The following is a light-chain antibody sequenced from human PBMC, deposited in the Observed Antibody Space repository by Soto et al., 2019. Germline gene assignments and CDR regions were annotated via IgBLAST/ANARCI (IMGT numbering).Light chain of an antibody. CDR1: QSVSSN. J-gene: IGKJ3*01. CDR2: GAS. CDR3: QQSYGSPPFT. Sequence: EIVMTQSPATLSVSPGERATLSCRASQSVSSNLAWYQQKPGQAPRLLIYGASTRATGIPARFSGSGSGTEFTLTISSLQSEDFAVYYCQQSYGSPPFTFGPGTRVDI. V-gene: IGKV3-15*01.